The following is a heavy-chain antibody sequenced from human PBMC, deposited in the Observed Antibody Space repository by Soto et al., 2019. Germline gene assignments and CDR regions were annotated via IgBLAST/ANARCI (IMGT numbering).Heavy chain of an antibody. V-gene: IGHV4-34*01. Sequence: SETLSLTCAVYGGSFSGYYWSWIRQPPGKGLEWIGEINHSGSTNYNPSLKSRVTISVDTSKNQFSLKLSSVTAADTAVYYCAVIGSYRQNWFDPWGQGTLVTVSS. D-gene: IGHD3-16*02. CDR2: INHSGST. J-gene: IGHJ5*02. CDR3: AVIGSYRQNWFDP. CDR1: GGSFSGYY.